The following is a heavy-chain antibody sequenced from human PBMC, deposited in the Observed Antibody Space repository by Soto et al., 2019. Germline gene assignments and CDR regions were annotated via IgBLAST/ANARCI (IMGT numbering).Heavy chain of an antibody. CDR2: INPNSGGT. J-gene: IGHJ6*02. V-gene: IGHV1-2*02. CDR1: GYTFTGYY. Sequence: ASVKVSCKASGYTFTGYYMHWVRQAPGQGLEWMGWINPNSGGTNYAQKFQGRVTMTRDTSISTAYMELSRLRSDDTAVYYCASPSSGYSYPYYYYGMAVWGQGTTVTVSS. D-gene: IGHD5-18*01. CDR3: ASPSSGYSYPYYYYGMAV.